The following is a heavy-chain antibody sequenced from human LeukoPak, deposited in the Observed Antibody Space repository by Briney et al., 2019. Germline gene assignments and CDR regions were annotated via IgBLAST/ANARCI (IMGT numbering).Heavy chain of an antibody. Sequence: PSETLSLTCTVSGGSVSSYYWSWIRQPPGKGLEWIGYIYYSGSTNYNPSLKSRVTISVDTSKNQFSLKLSSVTAADTAMYYCARLYCSGGSCYSGLGSADYWGQGTLVTVAS. D-gene: IGHD2-15*01. J-gene: IGHJ4*02. CDR1: GGSVSSYY. CDR3: ARLYCSGGSCYSGLGSADY. CDR2: IYYSGST. V-gene: IGHV4-59*08.